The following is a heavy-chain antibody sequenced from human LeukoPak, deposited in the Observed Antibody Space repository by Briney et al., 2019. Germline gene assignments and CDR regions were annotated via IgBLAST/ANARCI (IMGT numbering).Heavy chain of an antibody. J-gene: IGHJ6*03. CDR1: GYTFTDYY. D-gene: IGHD3-10*01. CDR3: ARDQGLGERYYYYYYMDV. CDR2: INPNSGGT. V-gene: IGHV1-2*02. Sequence: ASVKVSCKASGYTFTDYYMHWVRQAPGQGLEWMGWINPNSGGTNYAQKFQGRVTMTRDTSISTAYMELSSLRSEDTAVYYCARDQGLGERYYYYYYMDVWGKGTTVTISS.